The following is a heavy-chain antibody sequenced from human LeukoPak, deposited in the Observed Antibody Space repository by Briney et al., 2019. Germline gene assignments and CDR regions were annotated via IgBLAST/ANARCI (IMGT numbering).Heavy chain of an antibody. CDR1: GGSISSYD. CDR3: AREVGYCSGGSCYSYFDY. CDR2: IYYSGST. J-gene: IGHJ4*02. D-gene: IGHD2-15*01. V-gene: IGHV4-59*01. Sequence: SETLPLTCTVSGGSISSYDWSWIRQPPGKGLEWIGYIYYSGSTNYNPSLKSRVTISVDTSKNQFSLKLSSLTAADTAVYYCAREVGYCSGGSCYSYFDYWGQGTLVTVSS.